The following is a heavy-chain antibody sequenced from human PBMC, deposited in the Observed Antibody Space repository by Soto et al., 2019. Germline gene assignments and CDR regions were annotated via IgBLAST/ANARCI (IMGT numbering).Heavy chain of an antibody. CDR1: GFTFSSYG. J-gene: IGHJ3*02. V-gene: IGHV3-30*18. D-gene: IGHD2-21*02. CDR2: ISYDGSNK. CDR3: AKDVGGGDCPWAFDI. Sequence: ESGGGVVQPGRSLRLSCAASGFTFSSYGMHWVRQAPGKGLEWVAVISYDGSNKYYADSVKGRFTISRDNSKNTLYLQMNSLRAEDTAVYYCAKDVGGGDCPWAFDIWGQGTMVTVSS.